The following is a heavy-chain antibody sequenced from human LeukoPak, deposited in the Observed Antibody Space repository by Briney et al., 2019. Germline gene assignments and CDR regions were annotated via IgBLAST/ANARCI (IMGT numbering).Heavy chain of an antibody. Sequence: GGSLRLSCAASGFTFDDNVMHWVRQAPGKGLEWVSLISGDGGSTYYADSVKGRFTISRDNSKNSLYLQMNSLRTEDTALYYCAKEYWSGGSCYSYGSGLPDYWGQGTLGTVSS. CDR2: ISGDGGST. CDR1: GFTFDDNV. D-gene: IGHD2-15*01. V-gene: IGHV3-43*02. CDR3: AKEYWSGGSCYSYGSGLPDY. J-gene: IGHJ4*02.